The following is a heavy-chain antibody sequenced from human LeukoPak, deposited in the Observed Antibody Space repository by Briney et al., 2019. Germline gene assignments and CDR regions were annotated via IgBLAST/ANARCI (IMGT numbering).Heavy chain of an antibody. Sequence: GGSLRLSCAASGFTFSSCAMHWVRQAPGKGLEYVSAISSNGGSTYYANSVKGRFTISRDNSKNTLYLQMGSLSAEDMAVYYCARDLRITMVRGVMDVWGKGTTVTVSS. CDR1: GFTFSSCA. CDR2: ISSNGGST. V-gene: IGHV3-64*01. J-gene: IGHJ6*04. D-gene: IGHD3-10*01. CDR3: ARDLRITMVRGVMDV.